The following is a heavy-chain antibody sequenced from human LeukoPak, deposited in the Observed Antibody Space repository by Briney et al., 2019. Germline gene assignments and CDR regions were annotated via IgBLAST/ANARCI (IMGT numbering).Heavy chain of an antibody. Sequence: LPGGSLRLSCAASGFTFSSYAMSWVRQAPGKGLEWVSAISGSGGSTYYADSVKGRFTISRDNSKNTLYLQMNSLRAEDTAVYYCAKDRDSSPSSQDYWGQGTLVTVSS. D-gene: IGHD6-6*01. J-gene: IGHJ4*02. CDR3: AKDRDSSPSSQDY. V-gene: IGHV3-23*01. CDR1: GFTFSSYA. CDR2: ISGSGGST.